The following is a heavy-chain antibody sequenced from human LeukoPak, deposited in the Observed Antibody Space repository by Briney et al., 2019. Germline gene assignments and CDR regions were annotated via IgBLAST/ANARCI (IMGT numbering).Heavy chain of an antibody. Sequence: SETLSLTRTVSGGSISSYYWSWIRQPPGKGLEWIGYIYYSGSADYNPSLKSRVTISVDTSKNQFSLKLSSVTAADTAVHYCARGQEYYGSGSYYSFVDFDYWGQGTLVTVSS. V-gene: IGHV4-59*01. D-gene: IGHD3-10*01. J-gene: IGHJ4*02. CDR1: GGSISSYY. CDR2: IYYSGSA. CDR3: ARGQEYYGSGSYYSFVDFDY.